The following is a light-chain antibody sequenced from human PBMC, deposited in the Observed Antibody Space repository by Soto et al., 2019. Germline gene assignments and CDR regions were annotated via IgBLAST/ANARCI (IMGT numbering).Light chain of an antibody. CDR2: GAS. CDR1: QSVSSNY. V-gene: IGKV3-20*01. Sequence: EIVLTQSPGTLSLSPGERATLSCRASQSVSSNYLVWYQQKPGQAPRLLIYGASSRATGIPDRFSGSGSGTDFTLTISRMEPEDFAVYYCQQYGSSPITFGQGTRLEIK. J-gene: IGKJ5*01. CDR3: QQYGSSPIT.